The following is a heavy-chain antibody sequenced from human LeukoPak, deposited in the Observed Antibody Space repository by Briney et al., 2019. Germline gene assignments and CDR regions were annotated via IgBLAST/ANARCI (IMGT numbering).Heavy chain of an antibody. J-gene: IGHJ4*02. CDR2: IHHSGST. Sequence: SGTLSLTCGVSGGSISSSHWWSWVRQPPGKGLEWIGEIHHSGSTNYNSSLKSRVTISVDKSKNQFSLRLSSMTAADTAVYYCAREFVPGSSLPYFDSWGQGALVTVSS. CDR3: AREFVPGSSLPYFDS. CDR1: GGSISSSHW. D-gene: IGHD1-26*01. V-gene: IGHV4-4*02.